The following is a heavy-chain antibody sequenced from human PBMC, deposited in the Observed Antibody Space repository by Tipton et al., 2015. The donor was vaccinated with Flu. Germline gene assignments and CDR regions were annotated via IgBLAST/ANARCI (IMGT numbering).Heavy chain of an antibody. CDR3: AKDMLTGEFVFDS. CDR2: ITGDGSTT. V-gene: IGHV3-43*02. CDR1: GFSFDDCA. Sequence: SLRLSCAASGFSFDDCAMHWVRQAPGKGLEWVSLITGDGSTTYYADSVKGRFTISRDNSENSLFLQMNRLRTEDTAFYFCAKDMLTGEFVFDSWGQGALVTVSS. D-gene: IGHD3-9*01. J-gene: IGHJ4*02.